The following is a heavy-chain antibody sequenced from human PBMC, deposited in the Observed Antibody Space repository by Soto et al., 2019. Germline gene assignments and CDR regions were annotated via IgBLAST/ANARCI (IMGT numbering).Heavy chain of an antibody. CDR1: GGSFSGYY. Sequence: QVQLRQWGAGLLKPSETLSLTCAVYGGSFSGYYWSWIRQPPGKGLEWIGEINHSGSTKYNPSLKSRVTLSVDTSKNQFSLKLSSVTAADTAVYYCARGGYYARYAFDIWGQGTMVTVSS. CDR3: ARGGYYARYAFDI. CDR2: INHSGST. D-gene: IGHD3-10*01. V-gene: IGHV4-34*01. J-gene: IGHJ3*02.